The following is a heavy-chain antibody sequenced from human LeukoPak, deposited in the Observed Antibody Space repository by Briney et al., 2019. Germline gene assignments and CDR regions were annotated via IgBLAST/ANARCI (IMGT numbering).Heavy chain of an antibody. CDR2: ISAYNGNT. CDR3: ARVPDYYDSSGYSDDY. Sequence: ASVKVSCMASGYTFSSYGISWVRQAPGQELEWMGWISAYNGNTNYAQKLQGRVTMTTDTSTSTAYMELRSLRSDDTAVYYCARVPDYYDSSGYSDDYWGQGTLVTVSS. CDR1: GYTFSSYG. D-gene: IGHD3-22*01. J-gene: IGHJ4*02. V-gene: IGHV1-18*01.